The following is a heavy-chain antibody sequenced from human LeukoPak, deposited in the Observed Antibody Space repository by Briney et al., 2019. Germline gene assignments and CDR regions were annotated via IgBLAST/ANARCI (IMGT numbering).Heavy chain of an antibody. Sequence: ASVKVSCKVSGYTLTELSMHWVRQAPGKGLEWMGGFDPEDGETIYAQKFQGRVTMTEDTSTDTAYMELSSLRSEDTAVYYCATDRWGIAAAGTTFDYWGQGTPVTVSS. CDR2: FDPEDGET. V-gene: IGHV1-24*01. J-gene: IGHJ4*02. CDR1: GYTLTELS. D-gene: IGHD6-13*01. CDR3: ATDRWGIAAAGTTFDY.